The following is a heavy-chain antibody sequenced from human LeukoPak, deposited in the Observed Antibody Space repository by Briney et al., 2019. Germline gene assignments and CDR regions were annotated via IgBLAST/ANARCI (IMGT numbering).Heavy chain of an antibody. CDR1: GGSFSDYY. Sequence: KPSETLSLTCAVYGGSFSDYYWTWIRQPPGKGLEWIGEINHSESTNYNPSLKSRVTISVDTSKNQFSLKLNSVTAADTAVYYCARRRYCSGGSCYAYFDYWGQGTLVTVSP. D-gene: IGHD2-15*01. J-gene: IGHJ4*02. CDR3: ARRRYCSGGSCYAYFDY. V-gene: IGHV4-34*01. CDR2: INHSEST.